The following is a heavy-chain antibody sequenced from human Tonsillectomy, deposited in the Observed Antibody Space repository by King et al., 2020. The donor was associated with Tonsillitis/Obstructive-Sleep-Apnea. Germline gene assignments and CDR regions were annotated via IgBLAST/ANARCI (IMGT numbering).Heavy chain of an antibody. Sequence: VQLVESGGGVVQPGGSLRLSCAAAGFTFSDSGMHWVRQAPGGGLEWVAAIWYDNSHKLYGDSVKGRFTISRDNSNNTLYLQMSGLRVEDTAVYYCARSDGHFVEPIDYWGQGTLVTVSS. CDR3: ARSDGHFVEPIDY. D-gene: IGHD3-3*02. J-gene: IGHJ4*02. V-gene: IGHV3-33*01. CDR1: GFTFSDSG. CDR2: IWYDNSHK.